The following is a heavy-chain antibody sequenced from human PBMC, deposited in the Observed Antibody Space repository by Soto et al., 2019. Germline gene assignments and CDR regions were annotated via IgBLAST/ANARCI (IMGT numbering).Heavy chain of an antibody. CDR2: ISAYNGNT. V-gene: IGHV1-18*04. CDR1: GYTFTSYG. J-gene: IGHJ6*02. CDR3: ARDGDCSSTSCYRGYYYYYGMDV. D-gene: IGHD2-2*02. Sequence: ASVKVSCKASGYTFTSYGISWVRQAPGQGLEWMGWISAYNGNTNYAQKLQGRVTMTTDTSTSTAHMELRSLRSDDTAVYYCARDGDCSSTSCYRGYYYYYGMDVWGQGTTVTVSS.